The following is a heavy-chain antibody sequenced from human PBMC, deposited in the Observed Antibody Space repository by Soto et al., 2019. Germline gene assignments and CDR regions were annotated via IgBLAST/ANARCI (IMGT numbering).Heavy chain of an antibody. V-gene: IGHV3-7*01. CDR1: GFTFSSYW. D-gene: IGHD2-15*01. CDR3: ARNIVVEVAEIAAKTDAFDI. CDR2: INQDGSLK. J-gene: IGHJ3*02. Sequence: PGGSLRLSCAASGFTFSSYWMHWVRQAPEKGLEWVANINQDGSLKYYADSAKGRFTISRDNARNSLYLQMNSLRDEDTAVYYCARNIVVEVAEIAAKTDAFDIWGQGTMVTVSS.